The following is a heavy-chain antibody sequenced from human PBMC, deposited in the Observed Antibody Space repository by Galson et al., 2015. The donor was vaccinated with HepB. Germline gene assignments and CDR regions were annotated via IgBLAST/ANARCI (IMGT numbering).Heavy chain of an antibody. CDR2: IHWNDDN. Sequence: PALVKPTPTLTLTCTFSGFSLTTTGAGVGWIRQPPGKALEWLAVIHWNDDNHYSPSLESRLTITKGTSKNQVVLTMTNMDLVDTATYYRAHRLILRGHDYWGQGTLVTVSS. D-gene: IGHD3-9*01. CDR3: AHRLILRGHDY. V-gene: IGHV2-5*01. CDR1: GFSLTTTGAG. J-gene: IGHJ4*02.